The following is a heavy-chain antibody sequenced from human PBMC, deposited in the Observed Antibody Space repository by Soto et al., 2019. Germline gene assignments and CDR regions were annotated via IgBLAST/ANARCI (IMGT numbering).Heavy chain of an antibody. D-gene: IGHD3-22*01. CDR2: INHSGST. Sequence: SETLSLTCAVYGGSFSGYYWSWIRQPPGKGLEWIGEINHSGSTYYNPSLGSRVTISVDTSKNQFSLKLSSVTAADTAVFYCAGLYPYESSGYHLDYWGQGTLVTVSS. V-gene: IGHV4-34*01. CDR1: GGSFSGYY. CDR3: AGLYPYESSGYHLDY. J-gene: IGHJ4*02.